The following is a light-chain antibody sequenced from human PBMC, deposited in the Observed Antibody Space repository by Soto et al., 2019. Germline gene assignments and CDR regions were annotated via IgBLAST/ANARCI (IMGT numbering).Light chain of an antibody. Sequence: QSVLTQPPSVAGSPGQSGIVSCAWDSANIGTVYDVNWYQHIPGTAPRLLIHGNHNRPSGVPGRFSGSKSGTSASLAITGLQAEDEADYYCQSYDNRLSRLLFGGGTKVTVL. CDR3: QSYDNRLSRLL. CDR1: SANIGTVYD. V-gene: IGLV1-40*01. J-gene: IGLJ2*01. CDR2: GNH.